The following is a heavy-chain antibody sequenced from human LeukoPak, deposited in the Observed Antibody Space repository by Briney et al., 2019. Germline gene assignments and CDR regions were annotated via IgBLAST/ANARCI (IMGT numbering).Heavy chain of an antibody. D-gene: IGHD1-26*01. CDR2: ISAYNGNT. CDR3: ARVRGYSGSSLGAYIDY. V-gene: IGHV1-18*01. J-gene: IGHJ4*02. Sequence: HRAPVKVSCKASGYTFTSYGISWVRQAPGQGLECMGWISAYNGNTNYAQKLQGRVTMTTDTSTSTAYMELRSLRSDDTAVYHCARVRGYSGSSLGAYIDYWGQGTLVTVSS. CDR1: GYTFTSYG.